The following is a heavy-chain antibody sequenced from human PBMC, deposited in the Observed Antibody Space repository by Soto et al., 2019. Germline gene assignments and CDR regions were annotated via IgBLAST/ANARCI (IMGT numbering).Heavy chain of an antibody. CDR3: VRQGIDYLHGLVDV. CDR1: SFPDRSHN. Sequence: SETLSLTCTVASFPDRSHNWGWIRQPPGRGLEWIGYVYYTGDTAYNPSLRGRVTISADTSTNDISLTLNSVTAADTAVYYCVRQGIDYLHGLVDVWGQGTTVTVSS. CDR2: VYYTGDT. J-gene: IGHJ6*02. D-gene: IGHD4-17*01. V-gene: IGHV4-59*08.